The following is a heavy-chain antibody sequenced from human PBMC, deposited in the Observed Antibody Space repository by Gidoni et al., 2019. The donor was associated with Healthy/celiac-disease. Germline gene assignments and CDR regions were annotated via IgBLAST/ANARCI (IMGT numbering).Heavy chain of an antibody. CDR2: IIPIFGTA. Sequence: QVQLVQSGAAVKKPGSSVKVSCKASGGTFSSYAISWVRQAPGQGLEWMGGIIPIFGTANYAQKFQGRVTITADESTSTAYMELSSLRSEDTAVYYCARDLIAARPRYYYYMDVWGKGTTVTVSS. CDR3: ARDLIAARPRYYYYMDV. V-gene: IGHV1-69*01. CDR1: GGTFSSYA. J-gene: IGHJ6*03. D-gene: IGHD6-6*01.